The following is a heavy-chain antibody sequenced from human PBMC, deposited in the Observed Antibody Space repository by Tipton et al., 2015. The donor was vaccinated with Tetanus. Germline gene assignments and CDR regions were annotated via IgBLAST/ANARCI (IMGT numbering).Heavy chain of an antibody. CDR3: AREADCSGGSCFSGDFDN. CDR1: GFIFSSYG. J-gene: IGHJ4*02. V-gene: IGHV3-33*01. Sequence: FLRLSCAASGFIFSSYGIHWVRQAPGKGLEWVAVSWYDGTDKYYAESVKGRFTISRDNSKNTLYLKMNSLRAEDPAVYYCAREADCSGGSCFSGDFDNWGQGTQVTVSS. D-gene: IGHD2-15*01. CDR2: SWYDGTDK.